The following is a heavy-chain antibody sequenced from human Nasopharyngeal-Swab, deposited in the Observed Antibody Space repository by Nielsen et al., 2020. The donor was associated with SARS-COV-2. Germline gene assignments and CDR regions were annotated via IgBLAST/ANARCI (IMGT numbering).Heavy chain of an antibody. D-gene: IGHD3-22*01. J-gene: IGHJ2*01. Sequence: GESLKISCAASGFMFSNYGMHWVRQAPGKGLEWVANIKQDGSEKYYVDSVKGRFTISRDNAKNSLYLQMNSQRVEDTAVYYCARTGYYYDSRREYWYFDLWGRGTLVTVSS. CDR1: GFMFSNYG. CDR3: ARTGYYYDSRREYWYFDL. CDR2: IKQDGSEK. V-gene: IGHV3-7*01.